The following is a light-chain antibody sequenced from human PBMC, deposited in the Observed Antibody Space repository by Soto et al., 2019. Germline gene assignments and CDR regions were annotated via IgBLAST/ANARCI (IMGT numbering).Light chain of an antibody. CDR2: KES. CDR1: ILAKKY. V-gene: IGLV3-27*01. J-gene: IGLJ2*01. Sequence: SYELTQPSSVSVSPGQTARITCSGDILAKKYARWIQQKPGQAPVLVIYKESERPSGIPERFSGSSSGTTVTLTIRGAQVEDDADYYCYSAADNNLVFGGGTKVTVL. CDR3: YSAADNNLV.